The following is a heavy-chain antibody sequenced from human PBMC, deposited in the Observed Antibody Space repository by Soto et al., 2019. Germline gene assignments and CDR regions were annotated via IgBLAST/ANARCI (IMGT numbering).Heavy chain of an antibody. CDR3: ATGEDWNREPYFDY. J-gene: IGHJ4*02. D-gene: IGHD1-1*01. V-gene: IGHV6-1*01. CDR2: TYYRSKWYN. CDR1: GDSVSSNSAA. Sequence: SQTLSLTCVISGDSVSSNSAAWNWIRQSPSRGLEWLGRTYYRSKWYNDYAVSVKSRITINPDTSKNQFSLQLNSVTPEDTAVYYCATGEDWNREPYFDYWGQGTLVTVSS.